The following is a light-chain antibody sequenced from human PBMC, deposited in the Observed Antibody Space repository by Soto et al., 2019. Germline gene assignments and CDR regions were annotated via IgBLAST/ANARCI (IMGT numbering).Light chain of an antibody. CDR2: DAS. CDR3: QQYNNWPSFT. V-gene: IGKV3-15*01. J-gene: IGKJ3*01. CDR1: QSVGSK. Sequence: EIVMTQSRATLSVSPGERASLSCRASQSVGSKLAWYQHKPGQAPRLLIYDASTRATGFPARFSGSGSGTEFTLTISSLQPEDFAVYYCQQYNNWPSFTFGPGTKVDIK.